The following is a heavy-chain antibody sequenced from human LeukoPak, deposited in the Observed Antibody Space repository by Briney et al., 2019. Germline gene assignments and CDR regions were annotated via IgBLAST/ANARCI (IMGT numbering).Heavy chain of an antibody. CDR3: ARDGVHCGGDCYSVDYYYGMDV. J-gene: IGHJ6*02. D-gene: IGHD2-21*02. CDR2: ISYDGSNK. V-gene: IGHV3-30*04. Sequence: GGSLRLSCAPSGFTFSSYAMHWVRQAPGKGLEGGAVISYDGSNKYYADSVKGRFTISRDNSKNTLYLQMNSLRAEDTAVYYCARDGVHCGGDCYSVDYYYGMDVWGQGTTVTVSS. CDR1: GFTFSSYA.